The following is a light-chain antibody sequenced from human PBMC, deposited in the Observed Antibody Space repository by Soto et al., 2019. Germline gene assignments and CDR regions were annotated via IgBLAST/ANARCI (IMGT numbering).Light chain of an antibody. Sequence: QSALTQPPSASGSPGQSVTISCTGTSSDVAGYNYVSWYQQHPGKAPKLMIYEVSKRPSGVTDRFSGSKSGNSASLTVSGLQAEDEADYYCSSYAGNNNLVVGGGTQLTVL. CDR1: SSDVAGYNY. J-gene: IGLJ2*01. V-gene: IGLV2-8*01. CDR2: EVS. CDR3: SSYAGNNNLV.